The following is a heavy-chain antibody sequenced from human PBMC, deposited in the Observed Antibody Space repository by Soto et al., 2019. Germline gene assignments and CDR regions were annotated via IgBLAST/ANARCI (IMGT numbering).Heavy chain of an antibody. D-gene: IGHD1-26*01. J-gene: IGHJ4*01. CDR2: VNTYNGDT. CDR1: GYTFSSYR. CDR3: ARESGSDLIVPGEVCDY. Sequence: ASVKVSCKASGYTFSSYRINGVRQAPGQGLEWMGWVNTYNGDTNFAQKVQGRDTMTTDTSKNTASMELRSLTYYDGAVYYCARESGSDLIVPGEVCDYWGHGTQVNVSS. V-gene: IGHV1-18*01.